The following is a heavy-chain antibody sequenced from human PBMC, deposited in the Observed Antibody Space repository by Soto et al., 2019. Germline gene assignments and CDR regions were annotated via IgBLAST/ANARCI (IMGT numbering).Heavy chain of an antibody. Sequence: QVQLQESGPGLVKPSETLSLTCTVSGGSISSYYWSWIRQPAGKGLEWIGRIYTSGSTNYNPSLKSRVTMSVDTSKNQFSLKLSSVTAADTAVYYCARGAAVAGRAHWGYYYYGMDVWGQGTTVTVSS. CDR2: IYTSGST. V-gene: IGHV4-4*07. J-gene: IGHJ6*02. CDR3: ARGAAVAGRAHWGYYYYGMDV. D-gene: IGHD6-19*01. CDR1: GGSISSYY.